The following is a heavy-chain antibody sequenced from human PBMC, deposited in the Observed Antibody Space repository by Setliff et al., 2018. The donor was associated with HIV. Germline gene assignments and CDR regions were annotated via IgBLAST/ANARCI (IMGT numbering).Heavy chain of an antibody. CDR2: IIPIFGPT. Sequence: SVKVSCKGSGGTFSSYAISWVRQAPGQGLEWMGGIIPIFGPTNYAQKFQGRLTITADESTSTAYMELSSLRSEDTAVYYCVGLGYSFSYRWWFDPWGQGTLVTVFS. CDR1: GGTFSSYA. D-gene: IGHD5-18*01. J-gene: IGHJ5*02. CDR3: VGLGYSFSYRWWFDP. V-gene: IGHV1-69*13.